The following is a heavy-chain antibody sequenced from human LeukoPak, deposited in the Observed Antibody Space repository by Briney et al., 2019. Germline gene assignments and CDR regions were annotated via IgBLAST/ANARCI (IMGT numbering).Heavy chain of an antibody. Sequence: GGSLRLSCAASGFTFSSYSMNWVRQAPGKGLEWVSSISSSSSYIYYADSVKGRFTISRDNAKNSLYLQMNSLRAEDTAVYYCASVVVAATPYSMDVWGQGTTVTVSS. CDR3: ASVVVAATPYSMDV. V-gene: IGHV3-21*01. J-gene: IGHJ6*02. CDR1: GFTFSSYS. CDR2: ISSSSSYI. D-gene: IGHD2-15*01.